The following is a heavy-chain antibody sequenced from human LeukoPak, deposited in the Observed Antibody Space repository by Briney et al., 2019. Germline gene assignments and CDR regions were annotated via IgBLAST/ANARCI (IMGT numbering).Heavy chain of an antibody. CDR3: ARGGLPYQYVWGSPSGDY. V-gene: IGHV3-53*01. CDR1: GFTVSSNY. CDR2: TYSGGST. D-gene: IGHD3-16*01. Sequence: PGGSLRLSCAASGFTVSSNYMSWVRQAPGKGLEWVSVTYSGGSTYYADSVKGRFSISRDNAKNSLYLQMNSLRAGDTAVYYCARGGLPYQYVWGSPSGDYWGQGTLVTVSS. J-gene: IGHJ4*02.